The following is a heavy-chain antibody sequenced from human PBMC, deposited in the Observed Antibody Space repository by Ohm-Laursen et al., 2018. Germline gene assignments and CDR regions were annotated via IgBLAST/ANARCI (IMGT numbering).Heavy chain of an antibody. V-gene: IGHV1-2*02. CDR3: ATGGSGFYYPFDS. Sequence: ASVKVSCKTFGYVFTGYYVHWVRQAPGQGPEWLGWIYPNNGGTKYAQKFQGRVTMIGDTPSSTAYMDLSGLRSDDTAVYYCATGGSGFYYPFDSWGQGTQVTVSS. J-gene: IGHJ4*02. CDR2: IYPNNGGT. D-gene: IGHD3-3*01. CDR1: GYVFTGYY.